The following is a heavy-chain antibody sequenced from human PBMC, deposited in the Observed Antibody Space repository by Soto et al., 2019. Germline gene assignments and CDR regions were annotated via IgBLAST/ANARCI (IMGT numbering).Heavy chain of an antibody. CDR1: GFTFSSYG. V-gene: IGHV3-30*18. Sequence: GSLRLSCAASGFTFSSYGMHWVRQAPGKGLEWVAVISYDGSNKYYADSVKGRFTISRDNSKNTLYLQMNSLRAEDTAVYYCAKDMTTVTKMDAFDIWGQGTMVTVSS. J-gene: IGHJ3*02. CDR2: ISYDGSNK. CDR3: AKDMTTVTKMDAFDI. D-gene: IGHD4-4*01.